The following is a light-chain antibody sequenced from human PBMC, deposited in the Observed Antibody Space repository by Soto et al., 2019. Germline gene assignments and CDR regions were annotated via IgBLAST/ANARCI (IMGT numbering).Light chain of an antibody. CDR1: SSDVGSYNL. J-gene: IGLJ1*01. Sequence: QSVLTQPASVSGSPGQSITISCTGTSSDVGSYNLVSWYQQHPGKAPKLMIYEVSKRPSGVSNRFSGSKSGNTASLTISGLQAEDEADYYCCSYAGSSTLPLGTGTQLTVL. V-gene: IGLV2-23*02. CDR3: CSYAGSSTLP. CDR2: EVS.